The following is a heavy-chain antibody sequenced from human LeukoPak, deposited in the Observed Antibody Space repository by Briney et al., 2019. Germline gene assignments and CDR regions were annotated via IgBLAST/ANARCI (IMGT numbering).Heavy chain of an antibody. V-gene: IGHV4-61*02. CDR2: IYTSGTT. CDR3: ARSWMVGEGAFDI. D-gene: IGHD3-16*01. CDR1: GRSIISGSYY. Sequence: SQTLSLSCSVSGRSIISGSYYCSWISKPAGQGLEWVGRIYTSGTTNYNPSLKSRDTISVDTSTNQVSLKLSSVTAADTAVYYCARSWMVGEGAFDIWGQGTLVTVSS. J-gene: IGHJ3*02.